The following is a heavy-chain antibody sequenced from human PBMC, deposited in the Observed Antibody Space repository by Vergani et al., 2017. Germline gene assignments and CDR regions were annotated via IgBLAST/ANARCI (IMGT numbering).Heavy chain of an antibody. CDR1: GGTFSSYA. Sequence: QVQLVQSGAEVKKPGSSVKVSCKASGGTFSSYAISWVRQAPGQGLEWMGRIIPIFGTANYAQKFQGRVTITADESTSTAYMELSSLRSEDTAVYYCARVVVITKGYYYYGMDVWGQGTTVTFSS. J-gene: IGHJ6*02. V-gene: IGHV1-69*13. CDR2: IIPIFGTA. CDR3: ARVVVITKGYYYYGMDV. D-gene: IGHD3-22*01.